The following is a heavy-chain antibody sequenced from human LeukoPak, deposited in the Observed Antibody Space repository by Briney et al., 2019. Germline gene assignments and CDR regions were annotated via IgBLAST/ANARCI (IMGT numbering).Heavy chain of an antibody. CDR2: IIPILGIA. CDR3: ARDGRGYSYGYSHFDY. CDR1: GGTFSSYD. J-gene: IGHJ4*02. Sequence: ASVKVSCKASGGTFSSYDISWVRQAPGQGLEWMGRIIPILGIANYAQKFQGRVTITADKSTSTAYMELSSLRSEDTALYYCARDGRGYSYGYSHFDYWGQGTLVTVSS. D-gene: IGHD5-18*01. V-gene: IGHV1-69*04.